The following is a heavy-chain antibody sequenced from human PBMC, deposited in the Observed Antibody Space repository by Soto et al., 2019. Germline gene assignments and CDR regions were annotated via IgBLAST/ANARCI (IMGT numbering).Heavy chain of an antibody. D-gene: IGHD6-19*01. CDR3: ARDNLYSSGWRLFDY. CDR1: GFTFSSYG. Sequence: GGSLRLSCAASGFTFSSYGMHWVRQAPGKGLEWVAVIWYDGSNKYYADSVKGRFTISRDNSKNTLYLQMNSLRAEDTAVYYCARDNLYSSGWRLFDYWGQGTLVTVSS. J-gene: IGHJ4*02. V-gene: IGHV3-33*01. CDR2: IWYDGSNK.